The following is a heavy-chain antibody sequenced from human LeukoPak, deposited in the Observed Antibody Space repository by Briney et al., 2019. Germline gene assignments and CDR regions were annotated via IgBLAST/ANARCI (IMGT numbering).Heavy chain of an antibody. D-gene: IGHD4-17*01. CDR3: ARGLHDYGDSNYYFDQ. J-gene: IGHJ4*02. V-gene: IGHV3-49*03. CDR1: GFTFGDDG. Sequence: GGSLRLSCTASGFTFGDDGWSRFRQAPGKGREWICFIRKKAYGETTEYAASVRGRFTISRDDAKSIAYLQMNSLKTEDTSLYYCARGLHDYGDSNYYFDQWGQGTLVTVSS. CDR2: IRKKAYGETT.